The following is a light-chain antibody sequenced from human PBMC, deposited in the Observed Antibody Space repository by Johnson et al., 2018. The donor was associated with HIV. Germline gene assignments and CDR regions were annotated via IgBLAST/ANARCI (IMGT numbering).Light chain of an antibody. V-gene: IGLV1-51*02. CDR1: SSNIGNNY. CDR3: GTWDSSLRTGF. Sequence: QSVLTQPPSVSAAPGQKVTISCSGSSSNIGNNYVSWYQQLPGTAPKLLIYENTKRPSGIPDRFSGSKSGTSATLGITGLQPGDEAACYRGTWDSSLRTGFFGTGTKVTVL. J-gene: IGLJ1*01. CDR2: ENT.